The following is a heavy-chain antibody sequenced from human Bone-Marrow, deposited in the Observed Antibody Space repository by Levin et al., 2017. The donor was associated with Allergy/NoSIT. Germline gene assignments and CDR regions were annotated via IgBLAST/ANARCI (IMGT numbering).Heavy chain of an antibody. V-gene: IGHV5-51*01. J-gene: IGHJ4*02. CDR2: IFPGDSET. CDR1: GFRFTSYW. Sequence: KVSCKGSGFRFTSYWIGWVRQMPGKGLDWMGIIFPGDSETRYSPSFEGQVTISADMSTNTAYLHWSSLEASDTAMYYCARSLSADWNYFDSWGQGTLVIVSS. D-gene: IGHD1-1*01. CDR3: ARSLSADWNYFDS.